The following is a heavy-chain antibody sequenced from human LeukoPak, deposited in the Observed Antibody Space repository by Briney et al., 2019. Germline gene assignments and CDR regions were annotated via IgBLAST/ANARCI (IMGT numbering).Heavy chain of an antibody. CDR3: TTGRGIQLWTRNPFDP. V-gene: IGHV3-15*01. D-gene: IGHD5-18*01. CDR2: IKSKTDGGTT. Sequence: GGSLRLSCAASGFTFSNAWMSWVRQAPGKGVEWVGRIKSKTDGGTTDYAAPVKGRFTISRDYSKNTLYLQMDSLKTEDTAVYYCTTGRGIQLWTRNPFDPWGQGTLVTVSS. CDR1: GFTFSNAW. J-gene: IGHJ5*02.